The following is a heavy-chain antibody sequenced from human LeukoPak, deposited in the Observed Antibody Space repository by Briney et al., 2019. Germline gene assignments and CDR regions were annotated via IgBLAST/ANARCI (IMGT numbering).Heavy chain of an antibody. CDR3: AKDGYYGSGSYQGYFDY. CDR2: ISWNSGSI. J-gene: IGHJ4*02. V-gene: IGHV3-9*01. Sequence: GGSLRLSCAASGFTFEDYAMHWVRQAPGKGLEWVSGISWNSGSIGYADSVKGRFTISRDNAKNSLYLQMNSLRAEDTALYYCAKDGYYGSGSYQGYFDYWGQGTLVTVSS. CDR1: GFTFEDYA. D-gene: IGHD3-10*01.